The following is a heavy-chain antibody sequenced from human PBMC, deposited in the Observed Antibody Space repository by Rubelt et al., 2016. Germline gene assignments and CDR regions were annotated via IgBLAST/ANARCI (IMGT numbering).Heavy chain of an antibody. J-gene: IGHJ4*02. D-gene: IGHD5-12*01. V-gene: IGHV3-48*03. Sequence: EVQLVESGGGLVQPGGSLRLSCAASGFTFSSYEMNWVRQAPGKGLEWVSYISSSGSTISYADSVKCRFTISRDNAKNSLYLQMNSLRAEDTAVYYCARSDIVATITDYWGQGTLVTVSS. CDR1: GFTFSSYE. CDR3: ARSDIVATITDY. CDR2: ISSSGSTI.